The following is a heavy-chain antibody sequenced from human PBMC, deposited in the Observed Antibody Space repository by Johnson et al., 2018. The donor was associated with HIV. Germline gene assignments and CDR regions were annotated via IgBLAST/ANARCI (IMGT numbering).Heavy chain of an antibody. CDR2: IKQDGSEK. D-gene: IGHD5-24*01. J-gene: IGHJ3*02. V-gene: IGHV3-7*01. Sequence: EVQLVESGGGLVQPGGSLRLSCAASGFTFSSYPMSWVRQAPGKGLEWVANIKQDGSEKYYVDPVKGRLTISRDNAQNSLYLQMNSLGAEDTAVYYCARDLGEMATTAGDAFDIWGQGTMVTVSS. CDR1: GFTFSSYP. CDR3: ARDLGEMATTAGDAFDI.